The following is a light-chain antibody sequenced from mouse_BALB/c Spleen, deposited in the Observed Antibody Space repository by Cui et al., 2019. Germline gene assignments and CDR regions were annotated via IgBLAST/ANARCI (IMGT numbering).Light chain of an antibody. V-gene: IGKV14-111*01. CDR2: RAN. J-gene: IGKJ5*01. CDR3: LQYDEFPRT. Sequence: DIKITQSPSSMYASLGERVTITCKASQDINNYLSWFQQKPGKSPKTLIYRANRLVDGVPSRFSGSGSGKDYSLTISSLEYEDMGIYYCLQYDEFPRTFGAGTKLELK. CDR1: QDINNY.